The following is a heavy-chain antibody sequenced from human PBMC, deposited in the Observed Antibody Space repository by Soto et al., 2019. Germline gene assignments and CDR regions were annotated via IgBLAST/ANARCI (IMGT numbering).Heavy chain of an antibody. J-gene: IGHJ4*02. V-gene: IGHV3-23*01. CDR3: AKGKGVGATPDGANC. CDR1: GFTFSSFG. CDR2: VRSDGDTT. Sequence: ELQVLESGGGLVQPGGSLRLSCAASGFTFSSFGMNWVRQAPGKGLEWVSGVRSDGDTTYNAESVKGRFTVSRDTSKNTVYLQMNSLRAEDTAVYYCAKGKGVGATPDGANCWGQGTPVTVSS. D-gene: IGHD1-26*01.